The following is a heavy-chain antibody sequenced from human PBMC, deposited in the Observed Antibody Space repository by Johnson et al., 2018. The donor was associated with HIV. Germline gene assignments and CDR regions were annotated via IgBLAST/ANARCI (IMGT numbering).Heavy chain of an antibody. CDR1: GFTFSSYA. Sequence: VQLVESGGGVVQPGRSLRLSCAASGFTFSSYAMHWVRQAPGKGLEWVSYISSSGTTIYYADSVKGRFTISRDNAKNSLYLQMNSLRAEDTAVYYCARYSSSSRDTFDIWGQGTMVTVSS. CDR3: ARYSSSSRDTFDI. V-gene: IGHV3-48*04. J-gene: IGHJ3*02. D-gene: IGHD6-13*01. CDR2: ISSSGTTI.